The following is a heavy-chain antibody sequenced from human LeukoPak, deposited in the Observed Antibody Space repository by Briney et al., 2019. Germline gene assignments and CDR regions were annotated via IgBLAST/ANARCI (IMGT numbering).Heavy chain of an antibody. V-gene: IGHV3-23*01. D-gene: IGHD3-16*01. CDR1: GFTLSSYA. CDR2: ISGSGGST. J-gene: IGHJ5*02. Sequence: PGGSLRLSCAASGFTLSSYAMSWVRQAPGKGLEWVSAISGSGGSTYYAGSVKGRFTISRDNSKNTLYLQMNSLRAEDTAVYYCAKDQGPGGWFDPWGQGTLVTVSS. CDR3: AKDQGPGGWFDP.